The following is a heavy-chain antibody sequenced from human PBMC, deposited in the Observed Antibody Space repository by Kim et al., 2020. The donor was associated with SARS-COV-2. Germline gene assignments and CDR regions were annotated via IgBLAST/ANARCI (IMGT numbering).Heavy chain of an antibody. V-gene: IGHV3-53*01. CDR1: GFTVSSNY. J-gene: IGHJ3*02. D-gene: IGHD5-18*01. CDR2: IYSGGST. CDR3: ASSPVGYSYGYDAFDI. Sequence: GGSLRLSCAASGFTVSSNYMSWVRQAPGKGLEWVSVIYSGGSTYYADSVKGRFTISRDNSKNTLYLQMNSLRAEDTAVYYCASSPVGYSYGYDAFDIWGQGTMVTVSS.